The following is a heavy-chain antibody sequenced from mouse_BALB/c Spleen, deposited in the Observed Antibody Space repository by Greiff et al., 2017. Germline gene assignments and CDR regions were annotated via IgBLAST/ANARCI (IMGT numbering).Heavy chain of an antibody. Sequence: DVHLVESGGGLVKLGGSLKLSCAASGFTFSSYYMSWVRQTPEKRLELVAAINSNGGSTYYPDTVKGRFTISRDNAKNTLYLQMSSLKSEDTALYYCARQKGDYAMDYWGQGTSVTVSS. V-gene: IGHV5-6-2*01. CDR2: INSNGGST. J-gene: IGHJ4*01. CDR1: GFTFSSYY. CDR3: ARQKGDYAMDY.